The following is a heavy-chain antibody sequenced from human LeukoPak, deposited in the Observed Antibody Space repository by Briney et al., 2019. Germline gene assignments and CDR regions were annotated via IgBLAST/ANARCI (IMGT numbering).Heavy chain of an antibody. V-gene: IGHV4-39*01. CDR1: GGSISSSSYY. J-gene: IGHJ6*03. Sequence: SETLSLTCTVSGGSISSSSYYWGWIRQPPGKGREWIGSIYYSGSTYYDPSLKSRVTISVDTSKNQFSLKLSSVTAADTAVYYCARLWVGYYYMDVWGKGTTVTVSS. CDR2: IYYSGST. CDR3: ARLWVGYYYMDV. D-gene: IGHD3-16*01.